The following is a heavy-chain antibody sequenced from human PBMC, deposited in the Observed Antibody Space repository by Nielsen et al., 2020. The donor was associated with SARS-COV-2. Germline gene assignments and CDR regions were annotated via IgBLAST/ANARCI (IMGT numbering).Heavy chain of an antibody. V-gene: IGHV2-70*01. CDR1: GFSLNTSGMC. CDR3: ARDEGEGMDV. CDR2: IDWDDDK. J-gene: IGHJ6*02. Sequence: SGPTLVKPTQTLTLTCTFSGFSLNTSGMCVSWIRQPPGKALEWLALIDWDDDKYYSASLKTRLTISMDTPKNQVFLTMTNMDPLDTATYYCARDEGEGMDVWGQGTTVTVS.